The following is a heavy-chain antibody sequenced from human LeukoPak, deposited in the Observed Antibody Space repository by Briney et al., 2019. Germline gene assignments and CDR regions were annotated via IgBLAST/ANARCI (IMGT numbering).Heavy chain of an antibody. V-gene: IGHV4-59*01. CDR1: GGSISSYY. D-gene: IGHD4-11*01. Sequence: SETLSLTCTVSGGSISSYYWSWIRQPPGKGLEWIGYIHYSGSTNHNPSLRSRVTISIDTSKNQISLRLTSVTAADTAVYYCAGYGNYWDWYFDLWGRGTLVTVSS. CDR2: IHYSGST. CDR3: AGYGNYWDWYFDL. J-gene: IGHJ2*01.